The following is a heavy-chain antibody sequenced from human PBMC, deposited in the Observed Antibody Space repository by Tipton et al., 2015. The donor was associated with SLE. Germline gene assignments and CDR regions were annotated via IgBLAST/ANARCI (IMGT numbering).Heavy chain of an antibody. CDR1: GFTFSNYV. CDR2: MSYDGSDR. D-gene: IGHD3-22*01. V-gene: IGHV3-30*03. J-gene: IGHJ4*02. Sequence: QLVQSGGSAVQPGRSLRLSCAASGFTFSNYVIHWVRQAPGKGLEWVAVMSYDGSDRYYRDSVRGRFTISRDNAKNSLYLQMNSLRAEDTAVYYCARSWYYYDSSGSDYWGQGTLVTVSS. CDR3: ARSWYYYDSSGSDY.